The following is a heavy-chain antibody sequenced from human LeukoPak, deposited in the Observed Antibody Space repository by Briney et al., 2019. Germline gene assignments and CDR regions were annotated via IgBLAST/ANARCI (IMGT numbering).Heavy chain of an antibody. CDR1: GFTFSSYS. CDR3: ARDKSNKGHDC. V-gene: IGHV3-48*04. J-gene: IGHJ4*02. Sequence: GGSLRLSCAASGFTFSSYSMNWVRQAPGKGLEWVSYVSNGGSNTILYADSVKGRFTVFRDYAKNSLYLQMNSLRTEDTAVYYCARDKSNKGHDCWGQGTLVTVSP. CDR2: VSNGGSNTI.